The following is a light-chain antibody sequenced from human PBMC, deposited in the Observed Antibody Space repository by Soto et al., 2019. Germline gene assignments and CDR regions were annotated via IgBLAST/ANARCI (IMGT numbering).Light chain of an antibody. Sequence: QSALTQPASVSGSPGQSITISCTGTSSDVGGSNYVSWYQQHPGKAPKLMIYDVSNRPSGLSNRFSGSKSGNTASLTISGLQAEDEADYYCSSYTSSSTLYVFGTGTKVTVL. CDR2: DVS. CDR1: SSDVGGSNY. CDR3: SSYTSSSTLYV. J-gene: IGLJ1*01. V-gene: IGLV2-14*01.